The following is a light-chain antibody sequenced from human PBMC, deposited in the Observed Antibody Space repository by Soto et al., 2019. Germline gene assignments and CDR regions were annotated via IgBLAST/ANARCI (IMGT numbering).Light chain of an antibody. V-gene: IGLV2-23*01. J-gene: IGLJ2*01. Sequence: QSALTQPASVSGSPGQSITVSCTGTKNNLGSYDLVSWYQKYPDKAPTLLIYEATKRPSGISDRFSGSKSGFTASLTISGPRAGDEGEYYWFSLEGKNAFVVFGGGTKVAVL. CDR1: KNNLGSYDL. CDR2: EAT. CDR3: FSLEGKNAFVV.